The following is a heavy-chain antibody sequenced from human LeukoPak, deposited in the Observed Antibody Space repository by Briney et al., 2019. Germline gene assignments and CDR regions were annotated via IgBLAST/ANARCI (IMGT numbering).Heavy chain of an antibody. J-gene: IGHJ4*02. D-gene: IGHD3-22*01. CDR3: ARVYYDSSGYYPFDY. V-gene: IGHV1-46*01. Sequence: GASVKVSCKASGYTFTSYYMHWVRQAPGQGLEWMGIINPSGGSTSYAQKFQGRVTMTRDTSTSTVYIELSSLRSEDTAVYYCARVYYDSSGYYPFDYWGQGTLVTVSS. CDR2: INPSGGST. CDR1: GYTFTSYY.